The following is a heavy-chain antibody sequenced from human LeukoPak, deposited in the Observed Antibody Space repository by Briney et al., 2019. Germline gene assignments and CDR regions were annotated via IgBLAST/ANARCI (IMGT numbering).Heavy chain of an antibody. J-gene: IGHJ6*02. Sequence: ASVKVSCKASGGTFSSYAISWVRQAPGQGLEWMGGIIPIFGTANYAQKFQGRVTITADGSTSTAYMELSSLRSEDTAVYYCAKDPAYYYYGMDVWGQGTTVTVSS. CDR2: IIPIFGTA. CDR3: AKDPAYYYYGMDV. V-gene: IGHV1-69*13. CDR1: GGTFSSYA.